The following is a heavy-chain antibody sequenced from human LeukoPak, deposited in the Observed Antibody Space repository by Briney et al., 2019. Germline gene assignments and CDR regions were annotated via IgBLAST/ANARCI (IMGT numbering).Heavy chain of an antibody. Sequence: GGSLRLSCAASGFTFSSYSMNWVRQAPGKGLEWVSVVYSGGSTYYADSVKGRFTISRDNSKNTLFLQMNSLRAEDTAVYYCAREESSDYTSGWYWGYFDFWGQGTLVTVSS. CDR2: VYSGGST. D-gene: IGHD6-19*01. CDR3: AREESSDYTSGWYWGYFDF. V-gene: IGHV3-66*02. J-gene: IGHJ4*02. CDR1: GFTFSSYS.